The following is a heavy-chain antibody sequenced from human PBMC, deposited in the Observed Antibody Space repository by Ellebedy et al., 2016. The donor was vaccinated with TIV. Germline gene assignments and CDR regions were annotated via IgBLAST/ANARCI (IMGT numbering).Heavy chain of an antibody. J-gene: IGHJ6*02. CDR2: IYYSGST. CDR3: AEQWLDGLANGMDV. Sequence: SETLSLTXTVSGGSISSSSYYWGWIRQPPGKGLEWIGSIYYSGSTYYNPSLKSRVTISVDTSKNQFSLKLSSVTAADTAVYYCAEQWLDGLANGMDVWGQGTTVTVSS. D-gene: IGHD6-19*01. V-gene: IGHV4-39*07. CDR1: GGSISSSSYY.